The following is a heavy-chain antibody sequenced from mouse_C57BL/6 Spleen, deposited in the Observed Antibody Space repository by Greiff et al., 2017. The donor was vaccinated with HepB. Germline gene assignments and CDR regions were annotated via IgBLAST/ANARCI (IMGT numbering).Heavy chain of an antibody. CDR2: IYPGSGNT. CDR1: GYSFTSYY. Sequence: VQLQQSGPELVKPGASVKISCKASGYSFTSYYIHWVKQRPGQGLEWIGWIYPGSGNTKYNEKFKGKATLTADTSSSTAYMQLSSLTSEDSAVYYCARDYSNYRRYYFDYWGQGTTLTVSS. J-gene: IGHJ2*01. CDR3: ARDYSNYRRYYFDY. D-gene: IGHD2-5*01. V-gene: IGHV1-66*01.